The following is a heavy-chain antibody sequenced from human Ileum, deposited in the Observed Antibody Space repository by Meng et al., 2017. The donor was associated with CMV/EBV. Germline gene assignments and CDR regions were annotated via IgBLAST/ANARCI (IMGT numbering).Heavy chain of an antibody. J-gene: IGHJ4*02. D-gene: IGHD1/OR15-1a*01. Sequence: QLNQWGAGRLKPSGPLSLTCAVHGGSLRDSYWTWIRQAPGKGLEWIGEIHPSGITNYNPSLESRVTISEDTSNIQFSLRLTSLTAGDTAVYYCARGWDNNKVGVHWGQGTLVTVSS. CDR2: IHPSGIT. V-gene: IGHV4-34*01. CDR1: GGSLRDSY. CDR3: ARGWDNNKVGVH.